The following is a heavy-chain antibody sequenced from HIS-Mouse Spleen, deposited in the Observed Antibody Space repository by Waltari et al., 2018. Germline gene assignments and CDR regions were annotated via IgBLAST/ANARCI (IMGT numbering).Heavy chain of an antibody. D-gene: IGHD6-6*01. CDR3: ARGGIAARPKAFDI. Sequence: QVQLVASGGGVVQPGRSLRLYLAAPGVTLSSGARHWDRQAPGKWLEWVAVISYDGSNKYYADAVKGRFTISRDNSKNTLYLQMNSLRAEDTAVYYCARGGIAARPKAFDIWGQGTMVTVSS. J-gene: IGHJ3*02. CDR2: ISYDGSNK. CDR1: GVTLSSGA. V-gene: IGHV3-30*04.